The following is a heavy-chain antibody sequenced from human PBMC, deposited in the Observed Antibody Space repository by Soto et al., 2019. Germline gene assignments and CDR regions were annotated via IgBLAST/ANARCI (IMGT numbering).Heavy chain of an antibody. CDR2: IKQDGSEK. CDR1: GFTFSSYW. CDR3: ARVPLYYDYVWGSYRYHNWFDP. D-gene: IGHD3-16*02. V-gene: IGHV3-7*01. J-gene: IGHJ5*02. Sequence: GGSLRLSCAASGFTFSSYWMSWVRQAPGKGLEWVANIKQDGSEKYYVDSVKGRFTISRDNAKNSLYLQMNSLRAEDTAVYYCARVPLYYDYVWGSYRYHNWFDPWGQGTLVTVSS.